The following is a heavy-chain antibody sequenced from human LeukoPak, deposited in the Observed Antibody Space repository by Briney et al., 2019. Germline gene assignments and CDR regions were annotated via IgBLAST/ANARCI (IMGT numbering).Heavy chain of an antibody. CDR1: GGSVRRGNYY. V-gene: IGHV4-61*02. CDR3: ARVRVDTAMVRLYAFDI. Sequence: PSQTLSLTCTVSGGSVRRGNYYWTWIRQPAGSGLEWIGRIYTSGTTDYNPSLKSRVTISVDTSKNQFSLKLSSVTAADTAVYYCARVRVDTAMVRLYAFDIWGQGTMVTVSS. D-gene: IGHD5-18*01. J-gene: IGHJ3*02. CDR2: IYTSGTT.